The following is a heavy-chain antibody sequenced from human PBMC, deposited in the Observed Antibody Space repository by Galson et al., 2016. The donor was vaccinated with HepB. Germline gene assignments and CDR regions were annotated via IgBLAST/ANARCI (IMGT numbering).Heavy chain of an antibody. D-gene: IGHD1-26*01. V-gene: IGHV2-70*01. CDR2: IDWDDDK. Sequence: PALVKPTQTLTLTCTFSGFSLSTSGMCVSWIRQPPGKALEWLALIDWDDDKYYSTSLKTRPTISKDTSKNQVVLTMTNMGPVDTAAYYCARIRGIVGAAGGFDYWGQGTLVTVSS. CDR3: ARIRGIVGAAGGFDY. CDR1: GFSLSTSGMC. J-gene: IGHJ4*02.